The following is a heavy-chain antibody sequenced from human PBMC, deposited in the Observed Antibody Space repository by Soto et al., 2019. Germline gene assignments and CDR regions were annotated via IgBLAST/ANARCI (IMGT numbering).Heavy chain of an antibody. CDR2: IYWDDDE. CDR1: GFSLNTGGVG. V-gene: IGHV2-5*02. D-gene: IGHD3-10*01. J-gene: IGHJ6*02. Sequence: ITLKESGPTLVKPTQTLTLTCTFSGFSLNTGGVGVGWVRQPRGKAMEWLALIYWDDDERYRPSLRSRLNIAKYPINNQVVLTMTNMAPEDTATYYCVRNWRYYGGDYYYGMDAWGQGTTVTVSS. CDR3: VRNWRYYGGDYYYGMDA.